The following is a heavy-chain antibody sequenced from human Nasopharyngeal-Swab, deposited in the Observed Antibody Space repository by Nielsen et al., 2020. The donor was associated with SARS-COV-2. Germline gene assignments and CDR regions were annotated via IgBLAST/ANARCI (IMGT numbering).Heavy chain of an antibody. CDR3: TRDHFGIEVFSRPHFDY. D-gene: IGHD3-22*01. CDR1: GFTSGDYV. Sequence: GESLKISCTTSGFTSGDYVINWVRQAPGKGLEWVGFIRTKPYGATNEYAASVKGRFTISRDDYTSVAYLQMNRLQTEDTGVYYCTRDHFGIEVFSRPHFDYLCQGSPVTVSS. CDR2: IRTKPYGATN. J-gene: IGHJ4*02. V-gene: IGHV3-49*04.